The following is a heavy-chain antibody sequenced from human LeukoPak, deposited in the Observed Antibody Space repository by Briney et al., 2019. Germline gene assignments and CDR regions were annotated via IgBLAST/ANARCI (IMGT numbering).Heavy chain of an antibody. CDR3: ARQARKDSSGDPPVNDVFDI. D-gene: IGHD3-10*01. V-gene: IGHV4-39*01. CDR1: GGSISTSIYR. CDR2: IYYSGNI. J-gene: IGHJ3*02. Sequence: SETLSLTCTVSGGSISTSIYRWGWIRQPPGKGLEWIGSIYYSGNIFYNPSLKSRVTISVDTSKNHFSLRLSSVTAADTAVYYCARQARKDSSGDPPVNDVFDIWGQGTMVTVSS.